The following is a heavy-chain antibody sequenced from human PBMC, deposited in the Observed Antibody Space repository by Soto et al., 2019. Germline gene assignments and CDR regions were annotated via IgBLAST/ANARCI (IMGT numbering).Heavy chain of an antibody. D-gene: IGHD2-2*01. CDR2: IYYSGNT. Sequence: SETLSLPCTVSGGSISGGGYSWCWSRQHPGKGLEWIGFIYYSGNTYYNPYPNSRVTRSVDTSKNQFSLKLSSVTAADTAVYYCARGPSRNIVVVPAAAHSYYYYCMDVRGQGTTVTVSS. J-gene: IGHJ6*02. CDR1: GGSISGGGYS. CDR3: ARGPSRNIVVVPAAAHSYYYYCMDV. V-gene: IGHV4-31*03.